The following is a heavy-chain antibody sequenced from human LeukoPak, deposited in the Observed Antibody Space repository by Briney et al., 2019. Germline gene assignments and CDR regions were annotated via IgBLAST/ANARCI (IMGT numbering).Heavy chain of an antibody. J-gene: IGHJ4*02. D-gene: IGHD3-16*01. Sequence: PSETLSLTCAVSGDSISRSNGGSWVRQPPGKGLEWVGEISHSGSTNYNPSLKSRVTISLDKCKNQFSLKVNSVTAADTAVYYCARNGNWGHHFDYRGQGTLVTVSS. V-gene: IGHV4-4*02. CDR2: ISHSGST. CDR3: ARNGNWGHHFDY. CDR1: GDSISRSNG.